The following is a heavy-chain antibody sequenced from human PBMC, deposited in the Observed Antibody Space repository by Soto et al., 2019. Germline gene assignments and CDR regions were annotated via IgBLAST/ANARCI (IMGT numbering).Heavy chain of an antibody. D-gene: IGHD2-15*01. CDR3: ARRGCSGGSCYQYFQH. J-gene: IGHJ1*01. CDR1: GYTFTSYA. CDR2: INTVNGNT. Sequence: QVQLVQSGAEVKKPGASVKVSCKASGYTFTSYAIHWVRQAPGQRLEWMGWINTVNGNTKYSQKFQGRVTITRDTSASTAYMELSSLRSEDTAVYYCARRGCSGGSCYQYFQHWGQGTLATVSS. V-gene: IGHV1-3*04.